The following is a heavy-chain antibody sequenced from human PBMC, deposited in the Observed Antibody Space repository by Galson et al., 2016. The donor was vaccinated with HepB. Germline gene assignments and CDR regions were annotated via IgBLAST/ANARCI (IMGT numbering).Heavy chain of an antibody. CDR1: GHTFIELS. V-gene: IGHV1-24*01. Sequence: SVKVSCKVSGHTFIELSMHWVRQAPGKGLEWMGGFDPEDGVTIYAQKFQGRVTMTEDTATDTAYMELSTLRSEDTAVYYCLTGDYGGNSEYDYGMDVWGQGTTVTVSS. D-gene: IGHD4-23*01. J-gene: IGHJ6*02. CDR3: LTGDYGGNSEYDYGMDV. CDR2: FDPEDGVT.